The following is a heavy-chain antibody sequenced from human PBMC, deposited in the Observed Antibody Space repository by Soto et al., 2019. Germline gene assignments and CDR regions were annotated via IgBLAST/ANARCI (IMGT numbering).Heavy chain of an antibody. CDR2: ISYDGSNK. CDR1: GFTFSSYD. CDR3: PPPTGLGY. V-gene: IGHV3-30*03. Sequence: QVQLVESGGGVVQPGRSLRLSCAASGFTFSSYDMHWGRQAPGKGREWVAVISYDGSNKYYADYVKGRFTISRDNSKNTLYPQMNSLRAEDTAVYYCPPPTGLGYWGQGTLVTVSS. J-gene: IGHJ4*02.